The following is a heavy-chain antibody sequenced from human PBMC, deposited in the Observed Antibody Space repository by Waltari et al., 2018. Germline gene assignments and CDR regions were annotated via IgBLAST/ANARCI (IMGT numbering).Heavy chain of an antibody. D-gene: IGHD4-4*01. CDR2: INYSGSA. Sequence: QVQLEASGTGLVKPSETLSLTCTDSGGSISSYYWSWIRQPPGKGLEWMGYINYSGSANKKLTLTRRVSIRVDTPKTQSSLRVRPASAADAAEYSCARVIRVTLTRVDKIASGGGDAFDSWGQGTMVPVSS. CDR3: ARVIRVTLTRVDKIASGGGDAFDS. J-gene: IGHJ3*02. V-gene: IGHV4-59*12. CDR1: GGSISSYY.